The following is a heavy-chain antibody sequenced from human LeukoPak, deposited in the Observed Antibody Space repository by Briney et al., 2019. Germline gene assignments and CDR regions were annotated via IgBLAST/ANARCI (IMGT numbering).Heavy chain of an antibody. CDR1: GYTFIGYY. D-gene: IGHD6-19*01. CDR2: ISAYNGNT. Sequence: ASVKVSCKASGYTFIGYYIHWVRQAPGQGLEWMGWISAYNGNTNYAQKLQGRVTMTTDTSTSTAYMELRSLRSDDTAVYYCARTYSSGWYYFDYWGQGTLVTVSS. J-gene: IGHJ4*02. CDR3: ARTYSSGWYYFDY. V-gene: IGHV1-18*04.